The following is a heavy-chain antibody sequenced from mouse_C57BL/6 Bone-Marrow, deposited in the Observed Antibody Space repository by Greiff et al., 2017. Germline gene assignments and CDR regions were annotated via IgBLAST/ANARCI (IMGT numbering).Heavy chain of an antibody. Sequence: QVQLQQPGAELVKPGASVRISCKASGSTFTSYWITWLKQRPGQGLGWIGDIYPGSGSPNYNEKFKSKATLTVDTSSSTAYMQLSSLTSEDSAVYYCARPYYSNYWYFDVWGTGTTVTVSS. D-gene: IGHD2-5*01. CDR1: GSTFTSYW. CDR2: IYPGSGSP. J-gene: IGHJ1*03. CDR3: ARPYYSNYWYFDV. V-gene: IGHV1-55*01.